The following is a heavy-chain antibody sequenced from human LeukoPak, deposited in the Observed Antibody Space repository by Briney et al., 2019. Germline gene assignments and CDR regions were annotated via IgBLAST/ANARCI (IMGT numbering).Heavy chain of an antibody. Sequence: SETLSLTCTVSGGSISIIGHYWAWIRQPPGEGLEWIGSMYYTGGTYYNPSLKSRVTISIDTSKNQFSLKLNSVTAADTAVYYCARLVRYCSTNSCYPFDFWGQGTLVTVSS. CDR1: GGSISIIGHY. D-gene: IGHD2-2*01. CDR3: ARLVRYCSTNSCYPFDF. J-gene: IGHJ4*02. CDR2: MYYTGGT. V-gene: IGHV4-39*01.